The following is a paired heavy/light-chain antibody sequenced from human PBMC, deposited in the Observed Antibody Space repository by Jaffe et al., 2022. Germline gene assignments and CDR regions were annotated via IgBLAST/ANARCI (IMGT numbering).Light chain of an antibody. CDR3: QQSYSTPS. J-gene: IGKJ1*01. V-gene: IGKV1-39*01. Sequence: DIQMTQSPSSLSASVGDRVTITCRASQSISSYLNWYQQKPGKAPKLLIYAASSLQSGVPSRFSGSGSGTDFTLTISSLQPEDFATYYCQQSYSTPSFGQGTKVEIK. CDR2: AAS. CDR1: QSISSY.
Heavy chain of an antibody. D-gene: IGHD4-4*01. CDR3: AKALTIAMTTVTTSDAFDI. J-gene: IGHJ3*02. CDR1: GFTFDDYA. Sequence: EVQLVESGGGLVQPGRSLRLSCAASGFTFDDYAMHWVRQAPGKGLEWVSGISWNSGSIGYADSVKGRFTISRDNAKNSLYLQMNSLRAEDTALYYCAKALTIAMTTVTTSDAFDIWGQGTMVTVSS. CDR2: ISWNSGSI. V-gene: IGHV3-9*01.